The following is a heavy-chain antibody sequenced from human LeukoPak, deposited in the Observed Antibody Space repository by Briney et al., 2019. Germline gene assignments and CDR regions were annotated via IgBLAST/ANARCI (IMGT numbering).Heavy chain of an antibody. CDR1: GGTFSSYA. D-gene: IGHD5-18*01. V-gene: IGHV1-69*05. CDR3: ARDRAYSYGHYYYYYYMDV. Sequence: GASVKVSCKASGGTFSSYAISWVRQAPGQGLEWMGGIIPIFGTANYAQKFQGRVTITTDESTSTAYMELSSLRSEDMAVYYCARDRAYSYGHYYYYYYMDVWGKGTTVTVSS. J-gene: IGHJ6*03. CDR2: IIPIFGTA.